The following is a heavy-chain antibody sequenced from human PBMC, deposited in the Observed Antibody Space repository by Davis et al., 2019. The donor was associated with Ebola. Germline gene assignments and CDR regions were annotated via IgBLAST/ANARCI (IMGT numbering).Heavy chain of an antibody. Sequence: MPSETLSLTCTVSGGSISSHYWTWIRQPPGKGLEWIGHIHYSGSTHYNPSLKSRVTTSVDTSKNRFSLSLSSVTAADTAVYYCARMPTVTADHWYFDLWGRGTLVAVSS. D-gene: IGHD4-17*01. J-gene: IGHJ2*01. CDR2: IHYSGST. CDR3: ARMPTVTADHWYFDL. V-gene: IGHV4-59*11. CDR1: GGSISSHY.